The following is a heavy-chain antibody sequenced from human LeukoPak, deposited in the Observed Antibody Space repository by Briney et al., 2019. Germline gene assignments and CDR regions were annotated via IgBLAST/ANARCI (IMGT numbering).Heavy chain of an antibody. J-gene: IGHJ4*02. Sequence: PSEILSLTCAVYGGSFSGYYWSWIRQPPGKGLEWIGEINHSGSTNYNPSLKSRVTISVDTSKNQFSLKLSSVTAADTAVYYCARGGYDYVWGSAFDYWGQGTLVTVSS. V-gene: IGHV4-34*01. D-gene: IGHD3-16*01. CDR1: GGSFSGYY. CDR2: INHSGST. CDR3: ARGGYDYVWGSAFDY.